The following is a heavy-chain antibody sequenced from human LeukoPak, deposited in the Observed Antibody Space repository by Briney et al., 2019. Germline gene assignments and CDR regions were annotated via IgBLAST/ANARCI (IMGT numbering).Heavy chain of an antibody. CDR2: INPNSGGT. J-gene: IGHJ5*02. Sequence: ASVKVSCKASGYTFTGYYMHWVRQAPGQGLEWMGRINPNSGGTNYAQKFQGRVTMTRDTSISTAYMELSRLRSEDTAVYYCARGRYYYDSSGYYYDNWFDPWGQGTLVTVSS. D-gene: IGHD3-22*01. V-gene: IGHV1-2*06. CDR3: ARGRYYYDSSGYYYDNWFDP. CDR1: GYTFTGYY.